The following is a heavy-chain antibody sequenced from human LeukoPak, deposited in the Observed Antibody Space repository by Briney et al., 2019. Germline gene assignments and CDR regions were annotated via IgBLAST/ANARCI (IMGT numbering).Heavy chain of an antibody. Sequence: GGSLRLSCAASGFTFSDHYMDWVRQAPGKGLEWVGRTRKKGNSYTTEYAASVKGRFTISRDDSKNSLYLQINNLKTEDTAVYYCASSYGSGTYPFDYWGQGTLVTVSS. CDR3: ASSYGSGTYPFDY. CDR2: TRKKGNSYTT. D-gene: IGHD3-10*01. CDR1: GFTFSDHY. V-gene: IGHV3-72*01. J-gene: IGHJ4*02.